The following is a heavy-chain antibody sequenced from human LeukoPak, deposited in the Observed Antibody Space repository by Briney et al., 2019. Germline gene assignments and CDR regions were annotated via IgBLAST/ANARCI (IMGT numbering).Heavy chain of an antibody. D-gene: IGHD4-11*01. CDR2: ISYDENND. Sequence: PGGSLRLSCAASGFTFSSYAMYWVRQAPGKGLEWVAVISYDENNDYYADSVKGRFTISRDNSKNTLYLQMNSLRADDTAVYYCAKGGSSYSEMDYWGQGTLVTVSS. J-gene: IGHJ4*02. CDR1: GFTFSSYA. V-gene: IGHV3-30*04. CDR3: AKGGSSYSEMDY.